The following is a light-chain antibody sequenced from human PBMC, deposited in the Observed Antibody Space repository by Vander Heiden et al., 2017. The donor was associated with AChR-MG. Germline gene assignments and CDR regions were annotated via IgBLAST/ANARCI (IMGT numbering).Light chain of an antibody. V-gene: IGKV3-20*01. CDR3: QQYGSSPPHT. CDR2: GAS. CDR1: QSVSSNY. Sequence: EIVLTQSPGTLSLSPGERATLSCRPSQSVSSNYLAWYQQKPGQAPRLLIFGASSRATGIPDRFSGSGSGTDFTLTISRLEPQDFALYYCQQYGSSPPHTFGQGTKLEIK. J-gene: IGKJ2*01.